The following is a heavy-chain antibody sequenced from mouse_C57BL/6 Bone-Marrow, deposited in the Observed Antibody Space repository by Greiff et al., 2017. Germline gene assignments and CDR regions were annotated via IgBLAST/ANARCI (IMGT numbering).Heavy chain of an antibody. CDR3: ARDFYWYFDV. J-gene: IGHJ1*03. CDR2: ISDGGSYT. CDR1: GFTFSSYA. V-gene: IGHV5-4*01. Sequence: EVMLVESGGGLVKPGGSLKLSCAASGFTFSSYAMSWVRQTPEKRLEWVATISDGGSYTYYPDNVKGRFPISRDNAKNNLYLQMSHLKSEDTAMYYCARDFYWYFDVWGTGTTVTVSS.